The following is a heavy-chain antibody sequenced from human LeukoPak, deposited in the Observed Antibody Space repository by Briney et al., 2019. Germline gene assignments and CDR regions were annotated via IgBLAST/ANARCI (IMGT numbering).Heavy chain of an antibody. D-gene: IGHD3-3*01. CDR3: ARADYDFHGMDV. J-gene: IGHJ6*02. V-gene: IGHV1-2*04. CDR2: INPNRGGT. Sequence: ASVKVSCKASGYTFTGYYMHWVRQAPGQGLEWMGGINPNRGGTNYAQKFQGWVTMTRDMSISTVYMELSRLRSDDTAVYYRARADYDFHGMDVWGQGTTVTVSS. CDR1: GYTFTGYY.